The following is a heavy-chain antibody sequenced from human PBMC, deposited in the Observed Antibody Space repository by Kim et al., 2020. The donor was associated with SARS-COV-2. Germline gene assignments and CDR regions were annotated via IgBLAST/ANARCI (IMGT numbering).Heavy chain of an antibody. J-gene: IGHJ2*01. V-gene: IGHV3-13*01. CDR2: IGTAGDT. CDR1: GFTFSSYD. D-gene: IGHD4-17*01. CDR3: ARAGEGDYGFDL. Sequence: GGSLRLSCAASGFTFSSYDMHWVRQATGKGLEWVSAIGTAGDTYYPGSVKGRFTISRENAKNSLYLQMNSLRAGDTAVYYCARAGEGDYGFDLWGRGTLVTVSS.